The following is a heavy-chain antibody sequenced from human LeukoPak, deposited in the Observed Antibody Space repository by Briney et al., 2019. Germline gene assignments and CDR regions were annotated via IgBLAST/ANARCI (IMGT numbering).Heavy chain of an antibody. CDR3: ARAQLLTAPAGTFADN. Sequence: ASVKVSCKASGYMFTDYFMHWVRQAAGQGPEWMGWFNPKSGDKKYAQQFQGRVTMTRDTSISTAYMEMSGLTSDDTAVYYCARAQLLTAPAGTFADNWGQGTLVTVSS. D-gene: IGHD6-13*01. V-gene: IGHV1-2*02. CDR2: FNPKSGDK. CDR1: GYMFTDYF. J-gene: IGHJ4*02.